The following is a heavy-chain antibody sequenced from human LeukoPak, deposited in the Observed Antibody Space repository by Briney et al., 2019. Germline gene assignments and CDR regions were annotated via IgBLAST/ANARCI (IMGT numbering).Heavy chain of an antibody. CDR3: ARGGIFGFRY. CDR2: VFYNGST. J-gene: IGHJ4*02. V-gene: IGHV4-59*01. Sequence: SETLSLTCTVSGGSISDYFWSWIRQPPGKGLEWVGYVFYNGSTNYNPSLKSRVTISIDTSRIRFSLRLSSVTAADTAVYYCARGGIFGFRYWGQGTLVTVSS. CDR1: GGSISDYF. D-gene: IGHD2-15*01.